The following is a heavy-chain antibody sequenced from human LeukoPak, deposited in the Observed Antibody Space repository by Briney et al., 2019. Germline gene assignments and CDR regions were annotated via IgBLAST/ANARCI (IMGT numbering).Heavy chain of an antibody. D-gene: IGHD2/OR15-2a*01. CDR1: GGSISSYY. Sequence: SETLSLTCTVSGGSISSYYWSWIRQPPGKGLEWIGYVYYIGRTNYNPSLKSRVTISVDTSKNQISLRLTSVTAADTAVYYCARYAAQRLSSGYYYYMDVWGKGTTVTVSS. CDR2: VYYIGRT. V-gene: IGHV4-59*01. CDR3: ARYAAQRLSSGYYYYMDV. J-gene: IGHJ6*03.